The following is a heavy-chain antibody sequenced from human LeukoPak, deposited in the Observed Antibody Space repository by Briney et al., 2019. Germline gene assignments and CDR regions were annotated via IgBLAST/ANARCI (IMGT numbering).Heavy chain of an antibody. D-gene: IGHD3-3*01. CDR3: ARDRPATIFGVVINFFDY. V-gene: IGHV4-39*07. CDR1: GGSISSYY. CDR2: IYYSGST. J-gene: IGHJ4*02. Sequence: SETLSLTCTVSGGSISSYYWGWIRQPPGKGLEWIGSIYYSGSTYYNPSLKSRVTISVDTSKNQFSLKLSSVTAADTAVYYCARDRPATIFGVVINFFDYWGQGTLVTVSS.